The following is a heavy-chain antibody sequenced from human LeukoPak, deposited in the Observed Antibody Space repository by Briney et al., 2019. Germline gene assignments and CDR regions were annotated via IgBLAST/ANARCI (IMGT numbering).Heavy chain of an antibody. J-gene: IGHJ6*03. Sequence: PGGSLRLSCAASRFTFDDYTMHWVRQAPGKGLEWVSGITWNSGSIVYAVSVKGRFPISRDNSKNTLYLQMNSLRPEDTAVYYCAKCSLHYYYYYMDFLGKGTTVTVSS. CDR2: ITWNSGSI. V-gene: IGHV3-9*01. CDR3: AKCSLHYYYYYMDF. CDR1: RFTFDDYT.